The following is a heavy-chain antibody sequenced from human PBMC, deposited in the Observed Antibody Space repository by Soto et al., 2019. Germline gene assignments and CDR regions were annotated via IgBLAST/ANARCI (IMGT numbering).Heavy chain of an antibody. J-gene: IGHJ4*02. CDR2: ISGSGGST. CDR3: AKVTDDY. Sequence: XXSLRLSCAASGFTFTTYALSWVRQAPGKGLEWVSTISGSGGSTYYADSVKGRFTISRDNSKNTVYLQMNSLRAEDTALYYCAKVTDDYWGQGTLVTVSS. V-gene: IGHV3-23*01. CDR1: GFTFTTYA.